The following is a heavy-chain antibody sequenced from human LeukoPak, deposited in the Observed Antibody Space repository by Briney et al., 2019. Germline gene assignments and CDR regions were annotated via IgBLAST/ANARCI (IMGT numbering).Heavy chain of an antibody. J-gene: IGHJ4*03. D-gene: IGHD5-12*01. Sequence: GGSLRLSCAASGFTFSNYWMSWVRQAPGKGLDWVANIDHIEREKYYVDSVKGRFTISRDNAKNSLYLQINSLRADDTGVYYCAREFGYRGYVDYWGPGTLVTVSS. CDR2: IDHIEREK. CDR1: GFTFSNYW. V-gene: IGHV3-7*03. CDR3: AREFGYRGYVDY.